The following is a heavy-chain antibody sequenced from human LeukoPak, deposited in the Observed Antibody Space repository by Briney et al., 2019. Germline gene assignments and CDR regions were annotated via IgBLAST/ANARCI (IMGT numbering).Heavy chain of an antibody. CDR2: INHSGST. V-gene: IGHV4-34*01. CDR3: AREYSGSYFDAFDI. CDR1: GGSFSGYY. Sequence: TSETLSLTCAVYGGSFSGYYWSWIRQPPGKGLEWIGEINHSGSTNYNPSLKSRVTISVDTSKNQFSLKLSSVTAADTAVYYCAREYSGSYFDAFDIWGQGTMVTVSS. D-gene: IGHD1-26*01. J-gene: IGHJ3*02.